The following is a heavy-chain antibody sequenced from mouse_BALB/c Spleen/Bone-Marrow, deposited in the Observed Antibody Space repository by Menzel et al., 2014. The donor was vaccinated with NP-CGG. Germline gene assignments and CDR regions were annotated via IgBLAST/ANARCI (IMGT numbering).Heavy chain of an antibody. J-gene: IGHJ4*01. CDR2: IYPEDGDT. Sequence: QVQLQQSGPEMVKPGASVKISCKTSGYKFSYSWMNWVRQRPGQGLEWIGRIYPEDGDTNYNGRFKGKATLTADKSSNTTYIQLSSLTSVDSAVYFCARNPHYYAMDYWGQGTSVTVSS. CDR1: GYKFSYSW. CDR3: ARNPHYYAMDY. V-gene: IGHV1-82*01.